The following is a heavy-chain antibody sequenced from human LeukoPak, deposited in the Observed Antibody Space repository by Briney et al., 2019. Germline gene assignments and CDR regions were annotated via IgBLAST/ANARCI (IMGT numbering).Heavy chain of an antibody. CDR3: ARGNLFSGWYDIYYFDY. J-gene: IGHJ4*02. D-gene: IGHD6-19*01. Sequence: GGSLRLSCAASGFTFSSYWMSWVRQAPGKGLEWVANIKQDGSEKYYVDSVKGRFTISRDNAKNSLYLQMNSLRAEDTAVYYCARGNLFSGWYDIYYFDYRGQGTLVTVSS. V-gene: IGHV3-7*01. CDR1: GFTFSSYW. CDR2: IKQDGSEK.